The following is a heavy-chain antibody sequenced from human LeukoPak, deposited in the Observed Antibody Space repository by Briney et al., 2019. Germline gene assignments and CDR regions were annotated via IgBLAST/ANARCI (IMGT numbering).Heavy chain of an antibody. Sequence: PSQTLSLTCTVSGGSISSGSYYWSWIRQPAGKGLEWIGRIYTSGSTNYNPSLKSRVTISVDTSKNQFSLKLSSVTAADTAVYYCATYPYDYAFDIWGQGTMVTVSS. CDR1: GGSISSGSYY. CDR3: ATYPYDYAFDI. J-gene: IGHJ3*02. V-gene: IGHV4-61*02. D-gene: IGHD3-16*01. CDR2: IYTSGST.